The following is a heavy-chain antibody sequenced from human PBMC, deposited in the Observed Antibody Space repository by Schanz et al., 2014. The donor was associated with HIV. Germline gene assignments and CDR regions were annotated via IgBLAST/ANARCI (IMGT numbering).Heavy chain of an antibody. CDR1: GLTFNSFG. D-gene: IGHD6-6*01. Sequence: QVQVVESGGGVVQPGRSLRLSCAASGLTFNSFGIHWVRQAPGKGLEWVAVISYDAVNKFYADSVQGRFTISRDDSKNTLYLQMKSLRREDTAVYYCAKGWRGYSISSLVDYWGQGSLVTVSS. CDR3: AKGWRGYSISSLVDY. V-gene: IGHV3-30*18. CDR2: ISYDAVNK. J-gene: IGHJ4*02.